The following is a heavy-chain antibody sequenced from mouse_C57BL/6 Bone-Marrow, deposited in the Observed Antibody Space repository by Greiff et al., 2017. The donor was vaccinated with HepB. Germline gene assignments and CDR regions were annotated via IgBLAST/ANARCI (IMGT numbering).Heavy chain of an antibody. D-gene: IGHD2-2*01. Sequence: VQLQQSGAVLVRPGASVTLSCKASGYTFTDYEMHWVKQTPVHGLEWIGAIDPETGGTAYNQKFKGKAILTADKSSSTAYMELRSLTSEDSAVYYCTGGYGDGYWYFDVWGTGTTVTVSS. CDR1: GYTFTDYE. CDR3: TGGYGDGYWYFDV. CDR2: IDPETGGT. V-gene: IGHV1-15*01. J-gene: IGHJ1*03.